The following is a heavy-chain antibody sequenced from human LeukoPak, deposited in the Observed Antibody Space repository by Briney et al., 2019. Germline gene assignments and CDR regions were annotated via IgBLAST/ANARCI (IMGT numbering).Heavy chain of an antibody. D-gene: IGHD1-14*01. V-gene: IGHV4-59*01. CDR3: ARTTYWYFDL. CDR2: IYYSGST. J-gene: IGHJ2*01. Sequence: SETLSLTCTVSGGSISSYYWSWIRQPPGKGLEWIGYIYYSGSTNYNPSLKSRVTISVDTSKNHFSLKLSSVTAADTAVYYCARTTYWYFDLWGRGTLVTVSS. CDR1: GGSISSYY.